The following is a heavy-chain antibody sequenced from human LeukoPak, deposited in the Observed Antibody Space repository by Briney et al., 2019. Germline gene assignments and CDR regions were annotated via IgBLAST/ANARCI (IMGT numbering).Heavy chain of an antibody. Sequence: GGSLRLSCAASGFTFSSYAMSWVRQAPGKGLEWVSVISGSGGSTYYADSVKGRFTISRDNSKNTLYLQMNSLRAEDTAVYYCAINDYGDYVSAFDIWGQGTMVTVSS. D-gene: IGHD4-17*01. CDR1: GFTFSSYA. J-gene: IGHJ3*02. V-gene: IGHV3-23*01. CDR2: ISGSGGST. CDR3: AINDYGDYVSAFDI.